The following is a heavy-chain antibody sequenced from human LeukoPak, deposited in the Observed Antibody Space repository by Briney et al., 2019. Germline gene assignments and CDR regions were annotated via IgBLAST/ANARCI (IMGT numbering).Heavy chain of an antibody. Sequence: SQTLSLTCTVSGGSISSGGYYWSWVRQHPGMGLEWIGYIYESGSTYYNPSLKSRVTISVDTSKNQFSLKLSSVTAADPAVYYCARDSAGSLNWGQGTLVTGSS. V-gene: IGHV4-31*03. J-gene: IGHJ4*02. CDR3: ARDSAGSLN. CDR2: IYESGST. D-gene: IGHD6-19*01. CDR1: GGSISSGGYY.